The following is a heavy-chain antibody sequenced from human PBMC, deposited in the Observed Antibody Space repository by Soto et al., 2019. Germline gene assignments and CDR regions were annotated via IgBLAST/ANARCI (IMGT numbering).Heavy chain of an antibody. V-gene: IGHV3-33*01. J-gene: IGHJ3*02. CDR2: IWYDGSNK. D-gene: IGHD2-15*01. Sequence: PGGSLRLSCAASGFTFSSYGMHWVRQAPGKGLEWVAVIWYDGSNKYYADSAKGRFTISRDNSKNTLYLQMNSLRAEDTAVYYCARDPVDCSGGSCYDDAFDIWGQGTMVTVSS. CDR1: GFTFSSYG. CDR3: ARDPVDCSGGSCYDDAFDI.